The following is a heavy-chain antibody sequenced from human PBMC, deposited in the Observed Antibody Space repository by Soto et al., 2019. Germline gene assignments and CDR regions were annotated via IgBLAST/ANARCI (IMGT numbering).Heavy chain of an antibody. CDR2: VWFDGSNN. V-gene: IGHV3-33*01. CDR3: ARYARNRGGQILFGRAL. D-gene: IGHD3-10*01. Sequence: GSLTLSCVASGFTFSTYAIHWVRQAPGKGLEWVALVWFDGSNNYYADSVRGRFTVSRDNSKNTLWLQMDRLRAEDTAVYYWARYARNRGGQILFGRALWGQGTTVTVSS. CDR1: GFTFSTYA. J-gene: IGHJ6*02.